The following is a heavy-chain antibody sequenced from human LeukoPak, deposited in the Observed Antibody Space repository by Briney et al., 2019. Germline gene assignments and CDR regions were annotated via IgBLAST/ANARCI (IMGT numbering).Heavy chain of an antibody. D-gene: IGHD5-18*01. CDR1: GASVNSGDYY. CDR2: IYYSGST. Sequence: SETLSLTCTVSGASVNSGDYYWSWIRQPPGKGLEWIGYIYYSGSTNYNPSLKSRVTISVDTSKNQFSLKLSSVTAADTAVYYCARDNPDTAMVDSFDIWGQGTMVTVSS. V-gene: IGHV4-61*08. J-gene: IGHJ3*02. CDR3: ARDNPDTAMVDSFDI.